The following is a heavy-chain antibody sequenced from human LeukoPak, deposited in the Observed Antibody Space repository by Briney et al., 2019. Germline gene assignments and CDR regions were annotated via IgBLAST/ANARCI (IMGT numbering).Heavy chain of an antibody. D-gene: IGHD3-10*01. Sequence: SETLSLTCTVSGGSITSGGYYWSWIRQPPGKGLEWIGFISHSGSPYYNSSLKSRVTISVDRSKNQSSLKLTSVPAAATAVYYCARELVGVRPFDYWGQGTLVTVSS. CDR1: GGSITSGGYY. CDR3: ARELVGVRPFDY. V-gene: IGHV4-30-2*01. J-gene: IGHJ4*02. CDR2: ISHSGSP.